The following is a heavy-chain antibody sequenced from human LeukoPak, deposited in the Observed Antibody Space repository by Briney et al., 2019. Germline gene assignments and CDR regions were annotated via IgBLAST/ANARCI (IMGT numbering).Heavy chain of an antibody. D-gene: IGHD3-10*01. V-gene: IGHV4-34*01. CDR3: ARGDSGGDTSDI. Sequence: SETLSLTCTVSGGSISSYYWSWIRQPPGKGLEWIGEINHSGSTNYNPSLKSRVTISVDTPKNQFSLKVTSVTAADTAVYYCARGDSGGDTSDIWGQGTMVTVSS. J-gene: IGHJ3*02. CDR1: GGSISSYY. CDR2: INHSGST.